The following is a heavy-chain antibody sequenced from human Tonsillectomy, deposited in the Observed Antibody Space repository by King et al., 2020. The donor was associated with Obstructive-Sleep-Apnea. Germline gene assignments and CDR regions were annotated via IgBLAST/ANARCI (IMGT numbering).Heavy chain of an antibody. V-gene: IGHV3-23*04. J-gene: IGHJ4*02. CDR3: AKSRGYTYGSEDS. CDR2: ISGSADST. D-gene: IGHD5-18*01. CDR1: GFTFSSYA. Sequence: VQLVESGGGLVQPGGSLRLSCVASGFTFSSYAMTWVRQAPGKGLEWVSGISGSADSTYYADSVKGRFTISRDNSKNTLYLQMNSLRAEDTAVYYCAKSRGYTYGSEDSWGQGTLVTVSS.